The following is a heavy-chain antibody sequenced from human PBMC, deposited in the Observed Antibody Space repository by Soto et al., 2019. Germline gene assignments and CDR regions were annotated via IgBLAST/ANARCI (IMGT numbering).Heavy chain of an antibody. CDR1: GFTFSSYA. CDR3: ARGVPVLGAFGYFDY. J-gene: IGHJ4*02. Sequence: GGSLRLSCAASGFTFSSYAMSWVRQAPGKGLEWVSAVSGSGGSTYYADSVKGRFTISRDNSKNTLNLQMNSLRAEDTAVYYCARGVPVLGAFGYFDYWGQGTQVTVSS. D-gene: IGHD1-26*01. CDR2: VSGSGGST. V-gene: IGHV3-23*01.